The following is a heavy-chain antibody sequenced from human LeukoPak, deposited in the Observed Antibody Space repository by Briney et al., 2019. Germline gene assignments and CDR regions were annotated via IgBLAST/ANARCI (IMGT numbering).Heavy chain of an antibody. Sequence: GGSLRLSCAASGFSFSAYWMTWVRQAPGTGLEWVANINPAGSETYYVDPVKGRFSISRDNARNLVYLQMNSLRAEDTAVYHCARFGYVAAVDVWGQGTPVTVSS. J-gene: IGHJ4*02. D-gene: IGHD2-15*01. CDR3: ARFGYVAAVDV. CDR2: INPAGSET. CDR1: GFSFSAYW. V-gene: IGHV3-7*01.